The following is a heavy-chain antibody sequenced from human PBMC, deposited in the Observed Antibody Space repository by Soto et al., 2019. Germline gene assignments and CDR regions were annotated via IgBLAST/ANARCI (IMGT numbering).Heavy chain of an antibody. CDR1: GFSFSNYA. D-gene: IGHD6-13*01. Sequence: VELLESGGGLVQPGGSLTLSCTASGFSFSNYAMHWVRQAPGKGLEWVSTIKDSGDDTYYLASVRGRFIISRDYSRNTLYLHMTSLRAEDTALYHCVKGGASYTSCWYANWGQGILVTVSS. V-gene: IGHV3-23*01. CDR3: VKGGASYTSCWYAN. CDR2: IKDSGDDT. J-gene: IGHJ4*02.